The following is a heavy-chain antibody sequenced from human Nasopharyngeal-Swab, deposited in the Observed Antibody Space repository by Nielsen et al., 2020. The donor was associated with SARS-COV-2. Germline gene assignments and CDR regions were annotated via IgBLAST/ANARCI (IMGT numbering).Heavy chain of an antibody. CDR2: IYYSGST. V-gene: IGHV4-39*02. Sequence: SETLSLTCTVSGGSISSSSYYWGWIRQPPGKGLAWIGSIYYSGSTYYNPSLKSRVTISVDTSKNQFSLKLSSVTAADTAVYYCAREIITIFGVVIPNWFDPWGQGTLVTVSS. CDR3: AREIITIFGVVIPNWFDP. J-gene: IGHJ5*02. D-gene: IGHD3-3*01. CDR1: GGSISSSSYY.